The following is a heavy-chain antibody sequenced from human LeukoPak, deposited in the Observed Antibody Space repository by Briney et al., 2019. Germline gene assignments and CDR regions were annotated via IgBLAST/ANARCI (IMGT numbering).Heavy chain of an antibody. Sequence: ASVKVSCKASGYTFTGYYMHWVRQAPGQGHEWTGWINPNSGGTSYAQKFQGRVTMTRDTSFSTAYMELRSLRSDDTAVYYCARINYDFWSGYSYYFDYWGQGTLVTVSS. J-gene: IGHJ4*02. CDR2: INPNSGGT. D-gene: IGHD3-3*01. CDR3: ARINYDFWSGYSYYFDY. V-gene: IGHV1-2*02. CDR1: GYTFTGYY.